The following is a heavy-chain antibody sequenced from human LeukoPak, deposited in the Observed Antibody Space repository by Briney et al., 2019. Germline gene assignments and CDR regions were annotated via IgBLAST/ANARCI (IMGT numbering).Heavy chain of an antibody. D-gene: IGHD3-22*01. J-gene: IGHJ4*02. V-gene: IGHV3-30*03. Sequence: PGRSLRLSCAASGFTFSSYGMHWVRQAPGKGLEWVAVISYDGSNKYYADSVKGRFTISRDNSKNTLYLQMNSLRAEDTAVYYCSGYWDDYWGQGTLVTVSS. CDR2: ISYDGSNK. CDR3: SGYWDDY. CDR1: GFTFSSYG.